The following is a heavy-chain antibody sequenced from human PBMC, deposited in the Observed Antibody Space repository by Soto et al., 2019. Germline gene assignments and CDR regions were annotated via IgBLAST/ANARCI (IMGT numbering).Heavy chain of an antibody. J-gene: IGHJ4*02. CDR1: EGTCVVYG. D-gene: IGHD6-19*01. V-gene: IGHV3-49*03. CDR3: TRAGSLQWLVPEGF. Sequence: GGFMRLSCTAAEGTCVVYGMMWFRQAPGKGLEWVGFIRSKTYGGTTEYAASAKGRYTISTDDSKSIAYLQMNSLKTEDTAVYYCTRAGSLQWLVPEGFWGQGTLVTVSS. CDR2: IRSKTYGGTT.